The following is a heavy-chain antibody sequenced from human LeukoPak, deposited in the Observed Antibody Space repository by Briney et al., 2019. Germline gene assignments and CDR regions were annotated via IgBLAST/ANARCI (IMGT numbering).Heavy chain of an antibody. J-gene: IGHJ5*01. CDR3: VGGHDLEFEF. V-gene: IGHV3-53*01. D-gene: IGHD4-23*01. CDR2: IYAGGNA. Sequence: GGSLRLSCAASGFSVGTNYMTWVRQAPGKGLEWVSMIYAGGNAYYRDSVKGRFTISRDSSKNTVFLHMSGLRDDDTAVYYCVGGHDLEFEFWGQGTLVIVSS. CDR1: GFSVGTNY.